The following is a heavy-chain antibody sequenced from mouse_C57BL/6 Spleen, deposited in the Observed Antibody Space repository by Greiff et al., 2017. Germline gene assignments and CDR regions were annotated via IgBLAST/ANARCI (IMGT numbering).Heavy chain of an antibody. J-gene: IGHJ4*01. V-gene: IGHV1-69*01. CDR2: IDPSDSYT. CDR1: GYTFTSYW. Sequence: VQLQQPGAELVMPGASVKLSCKASGYTFTSYWMHWVKQRPGQGLEWIGEIDPSDSYTNYNQKFKGKSTLTVDKSSSTAYMQLSSLTSEDSAVYYCARSVYYGSSYAMDYWGQGTSVTVSS. D-gene: IGHD1-1*01. CDR3: ARSVYYGSSYAMDY.